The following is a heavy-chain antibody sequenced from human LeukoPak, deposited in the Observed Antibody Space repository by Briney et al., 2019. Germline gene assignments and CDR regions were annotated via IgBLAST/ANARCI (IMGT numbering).Heavy chain of an antibody. D-gene: IGHD4-17*01. Sequence: GGSLRLSCAASGFTFSSYWMHWVRQAPGEGLVWVSRINSDGTTTNYADSVKGRFTISRDNAKNTLYLQMDSLRAKDTAAYYCARGLYGAFVYWGQGTLVTVSS. V-gene: IGHV3-74*01. CDR1: GFTFSSYW. CDR3: ARGLYGAFVY. CDR2: INSDGTTT. J-gene: IGHJ4*02.